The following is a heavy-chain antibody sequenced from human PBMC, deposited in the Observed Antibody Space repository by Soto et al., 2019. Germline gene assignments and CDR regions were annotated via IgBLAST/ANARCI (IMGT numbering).Heavy chain of an antibody. J-gene: IGHJ6*02. CDR1: GGTFSSYA. CDR2: IIPIFGTA. D-gene: IGHD6-13*01. CDR3: ARTEASSWSFFYYGMDV. V-gene: IGHV1-69*06. Sequence: GASVKVSCKASGGTFSSYAISWVRQAPGQGLEWMGGIIPIFGTANYAQKFQGRVTITADRSKNQFSLRLTSVTAADTAVYYCARTEASSWSFFYYGMDVWGQGTTVTVSS.